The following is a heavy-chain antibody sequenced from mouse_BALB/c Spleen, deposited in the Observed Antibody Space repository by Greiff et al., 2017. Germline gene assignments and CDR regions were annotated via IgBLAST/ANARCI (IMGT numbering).Heavy chain of an antibody. CDR1: GFTFSSYA. V-gene: IGHV5-6-5*01. CDR2: ISSGGST. CDR3: ARELLRTGAMDY. D-gene: IGHD1-1*01. J-gene: IGHJ4*01. Sequence: EVMLVESGGGLVKPGGSLKLSCAASGFTFSSYAMSWVRQTPEKRLEWVASISSGGSTYYPDSVKGRFTISRDNARNILYLQMSSLRSEDTAMYYCARELLRTGAMDYWGQGTSVTVSS.